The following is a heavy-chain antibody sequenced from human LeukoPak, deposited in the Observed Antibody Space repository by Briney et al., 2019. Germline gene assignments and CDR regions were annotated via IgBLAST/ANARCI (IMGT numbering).Heavy chain of an antibody. Sequence: SETLSLTCTVSGVSITSSSYYWGWIRQPPGKGPEWIGSIHYGANTYRNPSLKSRVTISMDTSKNRFSLSLSSVTAADTAVYYCARNDAKMVTVDYWGRGTLVTVSS. D-gene: IGHD2-21*02. J-gene: IGHJ4*02. CDR3: ARNDAKMVTVDY. CDR2: IHYGANT. CDR1: GVSITSSSYY. V-gene: IGHV4-39*02.